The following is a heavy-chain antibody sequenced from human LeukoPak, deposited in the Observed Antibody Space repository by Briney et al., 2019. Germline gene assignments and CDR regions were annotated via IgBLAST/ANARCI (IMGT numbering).Heavy chain of an antibody. J-gene: IGHJ3*02. Sequence: QAGGSLRLSCAASGFTFSSYGMHWVRQAPGKGLEWVAVIWYDGSNKYYADSVKGRFTISRDNSKNTLYLQMNSLRAEDTAVYYCARRLGPYDAFDIRGQGTMVTVSS. D-gene: IGHD3-10*01. V-gene: IGHV3-33*01. CDR3: ARRLGPYDAFDI. CDR1: GFTFSSYG. CDR2: IWYDGSNK.